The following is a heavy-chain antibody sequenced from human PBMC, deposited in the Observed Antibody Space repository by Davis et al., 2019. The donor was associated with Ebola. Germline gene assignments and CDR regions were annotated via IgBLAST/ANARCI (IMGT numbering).Heavy chain of an antibody. CDR2: IYPGDSDT. J-gene: IGHJ4*02. V-gene: IGHV5-51*01. Sequence: GGSLRLSCKASGYSFTSYCIGWVRQTPAKGLEWMGIIYPGDSDTRYSPSFEGQVTISVDRSISTAYLQWSSLKASDTAMYYCAKQESLYGSSDYWGQGTLVTVSS. D-gene: IGHD3-22*01. CDR1: GYSFTSYC. CDR3: AKQESLYGSSDY.